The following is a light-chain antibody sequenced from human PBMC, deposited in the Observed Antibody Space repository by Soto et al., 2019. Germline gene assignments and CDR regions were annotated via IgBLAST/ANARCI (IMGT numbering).Light chain of an antibody. CDR1: SSDVGGYDY. J-gene: IGLJ1*01. CDR2: EVS. V-gene: IGLV2-14*01. Sequence: QSVLTQPASVSGSPGQSITISCTGTSSDVGGYDYVSWFQQHPGKAPKLMLHEVSNRPSGISDRFSGSKSGNTASLTVSGLQAEDEADYYCSSYAGSSNVFGTGTKVTVL. CDR3: SSYAGSSNV.